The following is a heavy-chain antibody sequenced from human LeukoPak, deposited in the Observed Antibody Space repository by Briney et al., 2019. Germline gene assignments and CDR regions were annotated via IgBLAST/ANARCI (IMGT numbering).Heavy chain of an antibody. V-gene: IGHV1-2*02. D-gene: IGHD6-13*01. Sequence: GASVKVSCKASGYTFTSYDINWVRQAPGQGLEWMGWINPNSGGTNYAQKFQGRVTMTRDTSISTAYMELSRLRSDDTAVYYCASTNWVGPIAGDAFDIWGQGTMVTVSS. CDR2: INPNSGGT. CDR3: ASTNWVGPIAGDAFDI. CDR1: GYTFTSYD. J-gene: IGHJ3*02.